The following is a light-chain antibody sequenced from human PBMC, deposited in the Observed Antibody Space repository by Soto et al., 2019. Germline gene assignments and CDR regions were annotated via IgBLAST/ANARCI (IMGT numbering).Light chain of an antibody. Sequence: QSVLTQPPSASGTPGQRGTISCSGSSSNIGSNTVNWYQQLPGTAPKLLIYSNNQRPSGVPDRFSGSKSGTSASLAISGLQSEDEADYYCAAWDDSPNWVFGGGTKVTVL. CDR1: SSNIGSNT. CDR3: AAWDDSPNWV. V-gene: IGLV1-44*01. CDR2: SNN. J-gene: IGLJ3*02.